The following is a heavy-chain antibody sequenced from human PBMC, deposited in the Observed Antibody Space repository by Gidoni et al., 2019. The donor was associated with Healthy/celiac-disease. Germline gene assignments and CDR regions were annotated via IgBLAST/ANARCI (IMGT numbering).Heavy chain of an antibody. Sequence: DVQLAQSVAGVKKPGESLRLSRQGSGYSFTCYWISWVRQMPGKGLEWMGRIDPSDSYTNDSPSFQGHVTSSADKSISTAYLQWSSLKASDTAMYYCARHSGDCTNGVCWFDPWGQGTLVTVSS. V-gene: IGHV5-10-1*03. CDR3: ARHSGDCTNGVCWFDP. D-gene: IGHD2-8*01. J-gene: IGHJ5*02. CDR2: IDPSDSYT. CDR1: GYSFTCYW.